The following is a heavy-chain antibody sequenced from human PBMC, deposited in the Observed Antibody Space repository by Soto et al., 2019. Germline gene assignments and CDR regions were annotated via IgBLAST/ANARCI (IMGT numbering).Heavy chain of an antibody. CDR1: GYTFTSYY. D-gene: IGHD2-15*01. V-gene: IGHV1-46*01. Sequence: QVQLVQSGAEVKKPGASVKVSCKASGYTFTSYYMHWVRQAPGQGLEWMGIINPSGGSTSYAQKFQGRVTMTRDTSTSTVYMELSSLRSEDTAVYYCARARDCSGGSCYFDRLNWFDTWGQGTLVTVSS. J-gene: IGHJ5*02. CDR3: ARARDCSGGSCYFDRLNWFDT. CDR2: INPSGGST.